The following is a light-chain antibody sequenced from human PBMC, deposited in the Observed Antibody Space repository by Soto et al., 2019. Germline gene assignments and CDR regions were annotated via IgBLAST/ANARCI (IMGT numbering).Light chain of an antibody. CDR2: AVY. Sequence: DIQMTQSPSSLSASVEDRFTITSRASQSIGSFLNWYQQKPGKAPNLLIYAVYSLQSGVPSRFSGSGSGTDFTLTISSLQPEDFATYYCQQSYSTPPYTTFGQGTKLEIK. J-gene: IGKJ2*01. CDR3: QQSYSTPPYTT. CDR1: QSIGSF. V-gene: IGKV1-39*01.